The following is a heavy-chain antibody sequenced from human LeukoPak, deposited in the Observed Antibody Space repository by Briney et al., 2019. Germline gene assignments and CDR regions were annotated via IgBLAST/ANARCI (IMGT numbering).Heavy chain of an antibody. D-gene: IGHD2-2*01. CDR2: IRYDGSNK. V-gene: IGHV3-30*02. CDR1: GFTFSGSA. CDR3: AKDEVYCSSTSCYSY. Sequence: GGSLRLSCAASGFTFSGSAMSWARQAPGKGLEWVAFIRYDGSNKYYADSVKGRFTISRDNSKNTLYLQMNSLRAEDTAVYYCAKDEVYCSSTSCYSYWGQGTLVTVSS. J-gene: IGHJ4*02.